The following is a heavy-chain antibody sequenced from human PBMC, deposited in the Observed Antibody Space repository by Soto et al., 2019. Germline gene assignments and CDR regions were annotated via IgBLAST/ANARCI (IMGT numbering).Heavy chain of an antibody. D-gene: IGHD3-10*01. CDR1: GFTFSSYG. CDR3: ASDDHYYGSGSFLFDI. V-gene: IGHV3-33*01. CDR2: IWYDGSNK. Sequence: GGSLRLSCAASGFTFSSYGMHWVRQAPGKGLEWVAVIWYDGSNKYYADSVKGRFTISRGNSKNTLYLQMNSLRAEDTAVYYCASDDHYYGSGSFLFDIWGQGTMVNVSS. J-gene: IGHJ3*02.